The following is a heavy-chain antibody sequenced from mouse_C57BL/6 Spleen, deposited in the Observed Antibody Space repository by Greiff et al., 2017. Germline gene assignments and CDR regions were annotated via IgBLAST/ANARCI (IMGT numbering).Heavy chain of an antibody. J-gene: IGHJ4*01. CDR3: ARPLSTGYYYAMDY. Sequence: QVQLQQPGAELVKPGASVKLSCKASGYTFTSYWMHWVKQRPGQGLEWIGMIHPNSGSTNYNEKFKSKATLTVDKSSSTAYMQLSSLTSEDSAVYYCARPLSTGYYYAMDYWGQGTSVTVSS. CDR1: GYTFTSYW. CDR2: IHPNSGST. D-gene: IGHD4-1*02. V-gene: IGHV1-64*01.